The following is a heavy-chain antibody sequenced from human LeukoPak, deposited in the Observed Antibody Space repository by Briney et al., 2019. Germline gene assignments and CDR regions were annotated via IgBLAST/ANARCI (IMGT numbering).Heavy chain of an antibody. V-gene: IGHV1-8*01. Sequence: ASVKVSCKASGYTFTSYDTNWVRQATGQGLEWMGWMNPNSGNTGYAQKFQGRVTMTRNTSISTAYMELSSLRSEDTAVYYCAIALSSSWSRNWFDPWGQGTLVTVSS. CDR1: GYTFTSYD. CDR3: AIALSSSWSRNWFDP. CDR2: MNPNSGNT. D-gene: IGHD6-13*01. J-gene: IGHJ5*02.